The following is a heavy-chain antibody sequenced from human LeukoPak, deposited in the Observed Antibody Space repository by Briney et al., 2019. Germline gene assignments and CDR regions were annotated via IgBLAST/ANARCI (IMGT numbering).Heavy chain of an antibody. CDR1: GFTFSAYG. J-gene: IGHJ5*02. Sequence: GGSLRLSCAASGFTFSAYGMHWVRQAPGKGLEWVAVIWYDGSNKYYADSVKGRFTISRDNSKNTLYLQMNSLRAEDTAVYYCVSSMRDCSGGSCHWGWFDPWGQGTLVTVSS. CDR2: IWYDGSNK. CDR3: VSSMRDCSGGSCHWGWFDP. V-gene: IGHV3-33*01. D-gene: IGHD2-15*01.